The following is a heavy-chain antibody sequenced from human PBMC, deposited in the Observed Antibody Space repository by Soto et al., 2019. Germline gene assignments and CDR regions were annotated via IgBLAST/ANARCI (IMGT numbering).Heavy chain of an antibody. V-gene: IGHV4-34*01. CDR1: GGSFSDYY. CDR2: IHLSGRV. J-gene: IGHJ5*02. D-gene: IGHD3-10*01. CDR3: ARTPTRGASAWLDP. Sequence: QVQLQQWGSGLLKPSETLSLTCAIYGGSFSDYYWHWIRQSPGKGLEWIGEIHLSGRVNFTPALNSGTRRSMDTSRNQFFVTLRSVPAADTAVYFCARTPTRGASAWLDPWGRGHLVTVSS.